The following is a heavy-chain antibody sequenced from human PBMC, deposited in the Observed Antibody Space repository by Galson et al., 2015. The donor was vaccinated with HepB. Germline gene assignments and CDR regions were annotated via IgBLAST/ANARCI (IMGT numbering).Heavy chain of an antibody. V-gene: IGHV3-33*06. Sequence: SLRLSCAASGFTFSDYGMHWVRQAPGKGLEWVAVIWSNGINEYYADSVEGRFTISRDNSKNTLYLQMNSLRAEDTAVYYCAKETKAPTGSLAAFDMWGQGTMVSVSS. CDR2: IWSNGINE. CDR3: AKETKAPTGSLAAFDM. CDR1: GFTFSDYG. D-gene: IGHD6-13*01. J-gene: IGHJ3*02.